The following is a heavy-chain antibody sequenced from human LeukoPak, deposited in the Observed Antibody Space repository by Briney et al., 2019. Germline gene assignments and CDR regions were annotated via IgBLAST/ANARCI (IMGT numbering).Heavy chain of an antibody. CDR2: IYTSGST. Sequence: SETLSLTCTVSGGSIGSYYWSWIRQPAGKGLEWIGRIYTSGSTNYNPSLKSRVTMSVDTSKNQFSLKLSSVTAADTAVYYCARVSKQWLVESGELIDYWGQGTLVTVSS. V-gene: IGHV4-4*07. CDR3: ARVSKQWLVESGELIDY. D-gene: IGHD6-19*01. CDR1: GGSIGSYY. J-gene: IGHJ4*02.